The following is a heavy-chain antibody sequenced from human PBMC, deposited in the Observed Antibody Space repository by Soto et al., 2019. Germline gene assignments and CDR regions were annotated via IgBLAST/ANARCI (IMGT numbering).Heavy chain of an antibody. Sequence: KSSGTLSLTCTVSGGSISSSSYYWGWIRQPPGKGVEWIGSIYYSGSTYYNPSLKSRVTISVDTSKNQFSLKLSSVTAADTAVYYFARGDGSGIRRGLDPRGTGLLVTVST. D-gene: IGHD3-10*01. CDR1: GGSISSSSYY. J-gene: IGHJ5*02. V-gene: IGHV4-39*01. CDR3: ARGDGSGIRRGLDP. CDR2: IYYSGST.